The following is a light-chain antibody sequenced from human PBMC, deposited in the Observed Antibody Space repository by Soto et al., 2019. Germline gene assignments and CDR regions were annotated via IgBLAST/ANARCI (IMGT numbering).Light chain of an antibody. V-gene: IGKV3-11*01. CDR1: QSISKY. CDR3: QQRGNWPAIT. Sequence: EIVLTQSPATLSLSPGERATLSCKASQSISKYLAWYQQTPGQAPRLLIYDASNRATGIPSRFSGSGSGTDFTLTISSLEPEDFAVYYCQQRGNWPAITFGGGTKVEIK. CDR2: DAS. J-gene: IGKJ4*01.